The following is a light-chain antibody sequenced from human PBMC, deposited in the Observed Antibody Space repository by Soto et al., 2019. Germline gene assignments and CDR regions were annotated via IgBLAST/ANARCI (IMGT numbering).Light chain of an antibody. V-gene: IGKV1-8*01. Sequence: AIRMTQSPSSFSASTGDRVAITCRASQVISSYVAWYQQKPGKAPKLLIYAASTLQSGVPSRFSGSGSGTDFTLTISCLQSEDFTTYYCQQYYSNPYTFGQGTKLEI. CDR3: QQYYSNPYT. CDR1: QVISSY. J-gene: IGKJ2*01. CDR2: AAS.